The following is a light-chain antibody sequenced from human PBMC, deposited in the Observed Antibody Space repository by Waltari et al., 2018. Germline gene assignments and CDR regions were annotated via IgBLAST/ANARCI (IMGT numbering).Light chain of an antibody. Sequence: EIVMTQSPATLSVSRGERVTLSCRASQNIGSNLAWYQQKPGQAPRLLIYGASTRATDVPARFSGSGSGAEFTLTITSLQSEDFAVYYCLQFSDWPPSLTFGGGTKVEIK. CDR2: GAS. J-gene: IGKJ4*01. CDR1: QNIGSN. CDR3: LQFSDWPPSLT. V-gene: IGKV3-15*01.